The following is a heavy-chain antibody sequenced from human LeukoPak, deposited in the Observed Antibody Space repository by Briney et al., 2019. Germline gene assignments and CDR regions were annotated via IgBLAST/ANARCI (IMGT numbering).Heavy chain of an antibody. CDR2: IKHDGSET. CDR3: ARGADWQVLEYYYYYMDV. D-gene: IGHD2/OR15-2a*01. J-gene: IGHJ6*03. V-gene: IGHV3-7*03. Sequence: GGSLRLSCAASGFTFSSYGMSWVRQAPGKGLEWVANIKHDGSETYYVDSVKNRFTISRDNAKNSLYLQMNSLRADDTAIYYCARGADWQVLEYYYYYMDVWGRGTTVTVSS. CDR1: GFTFSSYG.